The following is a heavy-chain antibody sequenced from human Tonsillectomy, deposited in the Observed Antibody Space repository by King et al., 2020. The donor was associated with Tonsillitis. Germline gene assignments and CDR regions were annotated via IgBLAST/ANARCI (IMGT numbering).Heavy chain of an antibody. Sequence: VQLVESGGGLVQPGGFLRLSCAASGFTFSHYGMSWVRQAPGKGLEWVSSLSGSGRSTDYAGSVKGRFTISSDKSKNMLYLQMNSLRAEDTALYYCAKILCTGGGSCYFDFWGPGSLVTVSS. CDR3: AKILCTGGGSCYFDF. CDR2: LSGSGRST. D-gene: IGHD2-8*02. CDR1: GFTFSHYG. V-gene: IGHV3-23*04. J-gene: IGHJ4*02.